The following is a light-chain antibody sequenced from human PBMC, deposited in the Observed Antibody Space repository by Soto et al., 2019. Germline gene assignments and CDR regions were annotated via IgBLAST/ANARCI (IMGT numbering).Light chain of an antibody. V-gene: IGKV3-20*01. CDR1: QSVSSSY. CDR3: QQYGSSPPRLT. CDR2: GAS. Sequence: EIVLTQSPGTLSLSPGERATLSCRASQSVSSSYLAWYQQKPCQARRLLIYGASSRATGIPDRFSGSGSGADFTLTISRLEPEDFAVYYCQQYGSSPPRLTFGGGTKVEIK. J-gene: IGKJ4*01.